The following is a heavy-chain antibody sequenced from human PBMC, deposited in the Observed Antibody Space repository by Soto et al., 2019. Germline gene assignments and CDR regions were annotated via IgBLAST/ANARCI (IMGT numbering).Heavy chain of an antibody. CDR3: ARDFNGDYVSAYFDL. J-gene: IGHJ2*01. D-gene: IGHD4-17*01. CDR2: IYHSGST. CDR1: SGSISSSNW. Sequence: QVQLQESGPGLVKPSGTLSLTCAVSSGSISSSNWWSWVRQPPGKGLEWIGEIYHSGSTHYNPSLKSRVTISVDKSKNQFSLKLSSVTAADTAVYYCARDFNGDYVSAYFDLWGRGTLVTVSS. V-gene: IGHV4-4*02.